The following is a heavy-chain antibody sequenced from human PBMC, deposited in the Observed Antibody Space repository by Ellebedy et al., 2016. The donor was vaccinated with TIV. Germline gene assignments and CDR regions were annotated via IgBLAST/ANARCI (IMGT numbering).Heavy chain of an antibody. V-gene: IGHV6-1*01. CDR2: TYYRSKWYN. J-gene: IGHJ6*02. CDR1: GDSVSTDIG. D-gene: IGHD3-16*01. CDR3: ARGWFGSGMGV. Sequence: SETLSLTCVISGDSVSTDIGWNWIRQSPSRGLEWLGRTYYRSKWYNDYAVSVQSRITINPDTSKNQFSLQLNSVTPEDTAVYYCARGWFGSGMGVWGQGTTVTVSS.